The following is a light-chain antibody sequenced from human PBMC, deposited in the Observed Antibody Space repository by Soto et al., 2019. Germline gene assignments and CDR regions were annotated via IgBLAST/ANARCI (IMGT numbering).Light chain of an antibody. J-gene: IGKJ3*01. CDR3: QQYGSSLFT. CDR1: QSVRSN. V-gene: IGKV3-20*01. Sequence: EIVMTQSPATLSVSPGERATLSCRASQSVRSNLAWYQQKPGQAPRVLIYGTSIRASGVPERFSGGGSGTDFTLTITRLEPEDFAVYYCQQYGSSLFTFGPGTKVDI. CDR2: GTS.